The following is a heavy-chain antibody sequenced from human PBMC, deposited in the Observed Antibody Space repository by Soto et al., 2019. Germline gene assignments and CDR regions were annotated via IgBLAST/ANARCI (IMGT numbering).Heavy chain of an antibody. CDR2: MYHSGSP. CDR1: GGSISTGDFS. CDR3: AGTRGHVVGLSVSDTCFDP. D-gene: IGHD1-1*01. Sequence: QVQLQESGPGLVKPSQTLSLTCTVSGGSISTGDFSWTWIRQHPGKGLEWIGDMYHSGSPYYNPFLRGRLTISVDPSKSQGSLRLRSVTAADTAVYCCAGTRGHVVGLSVSDTCFDPLGRGTLGTVS. V-gene: IGHV4-31*03. J-gene: IGHJ5*02.